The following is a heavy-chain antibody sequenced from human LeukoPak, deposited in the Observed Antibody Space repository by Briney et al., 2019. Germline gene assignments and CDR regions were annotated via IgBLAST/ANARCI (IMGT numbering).Heavy chain of an antibody. J-gene: IGHJ4*02. Sequence: PSETLSLTCTVSDASITSDGYFWSWVRQLPGKGLDWIGYIDYSGSAYYNPSLRSRVTISVDTSKNQFSLKVPSVTIADTAVYYCARVEAATTNPRFGYWGQGTLVTVSS. V-gene: IGHV4-31*03. D-gene: IGHD5-24*01. CDR1: DASITSDGYF. CDR3: ARVEAATTNPRFGY. CDR2: IDYSGSA.